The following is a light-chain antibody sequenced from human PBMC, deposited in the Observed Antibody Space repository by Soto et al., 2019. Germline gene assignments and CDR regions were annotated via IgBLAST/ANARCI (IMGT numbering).Light chain of an antibody. CDR3: QQSSRTPWT. CDR2: TAS. J-gene: IGKJ1*01. Sequence: DIQMTQSPSSLSASVGDSVTITCRASQSISSYLNWYQQKPGKAPKLLIYTASSLQSGVPSRFSGSGSGTDFTLTISSLQPEDFAAYYCQQSSRTPWTFGQGTKVDIK. CDR1: QSISSY. V-gene: IGKV1-39*01.